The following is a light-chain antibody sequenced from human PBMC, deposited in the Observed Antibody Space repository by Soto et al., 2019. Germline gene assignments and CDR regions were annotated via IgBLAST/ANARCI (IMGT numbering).Light chain of an antibody. CDR3: QQSYNTPLT. J-gene: IGKJ5*01. CDR1: QSISST. CDR2: ATS. V-gene: IGKV1-39*01. Sequence: DIQMTQSPSSLSASVGDRVTITCRASQSISSTLNWYQQKPGEAPKLLIYATSTLHSGVPSRFSGSASGTDFTLTISSLQPEDFATYFCQQSYNTPLTFGQGTRLEIK.